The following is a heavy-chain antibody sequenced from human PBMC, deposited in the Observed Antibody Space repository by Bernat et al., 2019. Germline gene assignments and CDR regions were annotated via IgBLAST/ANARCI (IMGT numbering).Heavy chain of an antibody. V-gene: IGHV1-2*04. Sequence: QVQLVQSGAEVKKPGASVKVSCKASGYTFTGYYMHWVRQAPGQGLEWMGWINPNSGGTNYAQKFQGWVTMTRDTSTSTAYMELRSLRSDDTAVYYCARNLGYCSSTSCYPDYWGQGTLVTVSS. D-gene: IGHD2-2*01. J-gene: IGHJ4*02. CDR3: ARNLGYCSSTSCYPDY. CDR2: INPNSGGT. CDR1: GYTFTGYY.